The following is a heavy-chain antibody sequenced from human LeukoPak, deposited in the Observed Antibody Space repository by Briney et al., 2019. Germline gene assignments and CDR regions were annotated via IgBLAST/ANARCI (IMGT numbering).Heavy chain of an antibody. Sequence: SETLSLTCTVSGGSISSGSYYWSWVRQPPGKGLEWIGEIYHSGSTNYNPSLKSRVTISVDKSMNHFSLNLSSVTAADTAVYYCARPLHYYMDVWGKGITVTVSS. J-gene: IGHJ6*03. V-gene: IGHV4-39*07. CDR1: GGSISSGSYY. CDR3: ARPLHYYMDV. CDR2: IYHSGST.